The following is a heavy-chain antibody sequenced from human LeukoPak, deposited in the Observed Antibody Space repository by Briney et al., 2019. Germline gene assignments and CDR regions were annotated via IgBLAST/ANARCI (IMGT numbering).Heavy chain of an antibody. CDR2: IYHSGST. D-gene: IGHD5-12*01. CDR1: VGPYSTYY. CDR3: ARGGGYASPIGY. V-gene: IGHV4-59*01. J-gene: IGHJ4*02. Sequence: SEPLSLTCSLSVGPYSTYYGTWIPRTPGKGQECIVYIYHSGSTNYNPYLKSRVNISVDTSKNQCSLKLSSVTAADTVVYYCARGGGYASPIGYWGEGALDTLSS.